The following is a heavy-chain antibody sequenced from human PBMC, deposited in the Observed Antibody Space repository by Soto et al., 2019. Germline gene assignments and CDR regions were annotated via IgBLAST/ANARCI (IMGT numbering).Heavy chain of an antibody. CDR1: GFTFSDYF. Sequence: GWSLRPSCAGSGFTFSDYFITWIRQAPGKGLEWISYINNDATYRKYADSVKGRFTVSRDNAKNSVFLQMNSLRPEDTALYYCGKGDTIFGVVDDWGPGTLVTVSS. V-gene: IGHV3-11*06. CDR3: GKGDTIFGVVDD. CDR2: INNDATYR. D-gene: IGHD3-3*01. J-gene: IGHJ4*02.